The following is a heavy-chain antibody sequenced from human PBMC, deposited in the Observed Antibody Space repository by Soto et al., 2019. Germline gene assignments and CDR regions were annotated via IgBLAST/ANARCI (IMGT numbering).Heavy chain of an antibody. D-gene: IGHD6-19*01. J-gene: IGHJ5*02. V-gene: IGHV4-34*01. CDR3: VGIAVAGQLYNWFDP. CDR2: INHSGST. CDR1: GWSFSGYY. Sequence: PSETLSLTCAFYGWSFSGYYWSLIRQPPGKGLEWIGEINHSGSTNYNPSLKSRVTISVDTSKNQFSLKLSSVTAADTAVYYCVGIAVAGQLYNWFDPWGQGTLVTVSS.